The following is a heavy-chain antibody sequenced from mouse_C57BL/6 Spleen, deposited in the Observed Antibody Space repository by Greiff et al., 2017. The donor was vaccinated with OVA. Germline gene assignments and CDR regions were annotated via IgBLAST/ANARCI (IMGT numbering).Heavy chain of an antibody. D-gene: IGHD1-1*01. CDR3: ARGTTVVDHAKDY. CDR2: IYPGSGST. V-gene: IGHV1-55*01. CDR1: GYTFTSYW. J-gene: IGHJ4*01. Sequence: QVQLQQPGAELVKPGASVKMSCKASGYTFTSYWITWVKQRPGQGLEWIGDIYPGSGSTNYNEKFKSKATLTVDTSSSTAYMQLSSLTSEDSAVYYCARGTTVVDHAKDYWGQGTSVTVSS.